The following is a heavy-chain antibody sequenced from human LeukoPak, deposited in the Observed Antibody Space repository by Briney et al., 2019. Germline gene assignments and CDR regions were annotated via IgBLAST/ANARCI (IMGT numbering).Heavy chain of an antibody. D-gene: IGHD4-17*01. Sequence: GGSLRLFCAVSGFTFSSYAMRWVRQAPGKGLGWAPSISSSSSYTYYADAVKGRFTISRDNSKNTLYLQMNSLRAEDTAVYYCARDLGGGTTQLLGSWFDPWGQGTLVTVSS. CDR2: ISSSSSYT. CDR1: GFTFSSYA. CDR3: ARDLGGGTTQLLGSWFDP. V-gene: IGHV3-21*01. J-gene: IGHJ5*02.